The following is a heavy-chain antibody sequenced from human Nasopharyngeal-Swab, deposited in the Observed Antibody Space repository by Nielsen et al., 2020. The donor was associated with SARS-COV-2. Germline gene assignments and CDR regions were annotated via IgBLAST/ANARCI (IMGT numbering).Heavy chain of an antibody. J-gene: IGHJ4*01. CDR2: ISGSGGST. V-gene: IGHV3-23*01. CDR3: AKGGGRMVAVAGYLGY. D-gene: IGHD6-19*01. Sequence: GGSLRLSCAAFGFTFSSYAMSWVRQAPGKGLEWVSAISGSGGSTYYADSVKGRFNISRDNSKNTLYLQMNSLRAEDTAVYYCAKGGGRMVAVAGYLGYWGQGTLVTVSS. CDR1: GFTFSSYA.